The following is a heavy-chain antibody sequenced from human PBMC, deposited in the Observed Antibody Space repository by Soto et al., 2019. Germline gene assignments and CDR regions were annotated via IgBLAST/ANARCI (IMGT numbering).Heavy chain of an antibody. D-gene: IGHD3-22*01. CDR1: GFTFSSYA. Sequence: GGSLRLSCAASGFTFSSYAMSWVRQAPGKGLEWVSAISGSGGSTYYEDSVKGRFTISRDNSKNAMYLQMNSLRAEDTAVYYCAKGVDYYDSSGLNAFDIWGQGTMVTVSS. V-gene: IGHV3-23*01. J-gene: IGHJ3*02. CDR3: AKGVDYYDSSGLNAFDI. CDR2: ISGSGGST.